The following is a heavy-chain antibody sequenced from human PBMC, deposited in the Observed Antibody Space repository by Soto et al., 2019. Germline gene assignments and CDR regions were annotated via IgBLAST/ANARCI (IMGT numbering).Heavy chain of an antibody. Sequence: LSLTCSVSGGSMSAYYWSWIRQPAGKGLEWIGRIYTSRNTNYNPSLKSRVTMSVDTSKKQFSLKLSSVTAADTAVYYCARGAAAGVDYGMDVWGQGTTVTVSS. V-gene: IGHV4-4*07. J-gene: IGHJ6*02. CDR2: IYTSRNT. D-gene: IGHD6-13*01. CDR1: GGSMSAYY. CDR3: ARGAAAGVDYGMDV.